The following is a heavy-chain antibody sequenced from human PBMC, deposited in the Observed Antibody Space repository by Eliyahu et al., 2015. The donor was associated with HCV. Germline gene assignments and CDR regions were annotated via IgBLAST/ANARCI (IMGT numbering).Heavy chain of an antibody. CDR1: GFIFSSYG. D-gene: IGHD4-17*01. CDR3: AKESDYGDRLMFYQYGMDV. Sequence: VVQPGKSLRLSCAVSGFIFSSYGMHWVRQAPGKGLEWVAFISYDGSNKYYEDSVKGRFTISRDNSKNTLYLQMKSLRAEDTAVFYCAKESDYGDRLMFYQYGMDVWGQGTTVTVSS. V-gene: IGHV3-30*18. J-gene: IGHJ6*02. CDR2: ISYDGSNK.